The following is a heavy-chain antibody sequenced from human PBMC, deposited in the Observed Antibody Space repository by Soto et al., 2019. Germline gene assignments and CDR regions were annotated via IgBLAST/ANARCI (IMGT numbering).Heavy chain of an antibody. Sequence: SETLSLTCSVSGVPISNTSYYWGWIRQPPGKGLEWVGTIYFSGSTFYNPSLKSRVTISIDTSKNQFSLRLSSVTAADTAVYYCARHGSYWGQGTLVTAPQ. CDR1: GVPISNTSYY. CDR2: IYFSGST. J-gene: IGHJ4*02. CDR3: ARHGSY. V-gene: IGHV4-39*01.